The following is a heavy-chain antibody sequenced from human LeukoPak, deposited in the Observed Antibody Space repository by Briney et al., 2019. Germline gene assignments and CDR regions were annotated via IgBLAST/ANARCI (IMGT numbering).Heavy chain of an antibody. CDR3: AKDPHGDYDILTGYPIYYFDS. D-gene: IGHD3-9*01. J-gene: IGHJ4*02. V-gene: IGHV3-30*18. CDR2: ISYDGSNK. Sequence: GGSLRLSCAVSGFTFRSYGMLWVRQAPGKGLEWVAGISYDGSNKYYADSVKGRFTISRDNSKNTLYLQMNSLRAEDTAAYYCAKDPHGDYDILTGYPIYYFDSWGQGTLVTVSS. CDR1: GFTFRSYG.